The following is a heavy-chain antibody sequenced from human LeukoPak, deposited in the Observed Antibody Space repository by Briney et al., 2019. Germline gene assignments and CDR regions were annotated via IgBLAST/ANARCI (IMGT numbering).Heavy chain of an antibody. CDR3: ARAVVWFGEGRHAFDI. D-gene: IGHD3-10*01. CDR2: IYSGGST. V-gene: IGHV3-53*01. Sequence: GGSLRLSCAASGFTVSSNYMSWVRQAPGKGLEWVSVIYSGGSTYYADSVKGRFTISRDNSKNTLYLQMNSLRAEDTAVYYCARAVVWFGEGRHAFDIWGQGAMVTVSS. J-gene: IGHJ3*02. CDR1: GFTVSSNY.